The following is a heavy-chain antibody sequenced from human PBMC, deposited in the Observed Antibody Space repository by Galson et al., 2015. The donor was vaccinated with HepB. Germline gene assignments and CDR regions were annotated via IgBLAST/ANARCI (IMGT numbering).Heavy chain of an antibody. CDR1: GFSLHTVGVG. CDR3: AKISWGSGSYPYFDY. D-gene: IGHD3-10*01. CDR2: IYWDDDQ. V-gene: IGHV2-5*02. J-gene: IGHJ4*02. Sequence: PALVKPTQTLTLTCTFSGFSLHTVGVGVGWIRQPPGKALEWLTIIYWDDDQRYSPSLRSRLTITKDTSRTQVVLAITNVAPVDTATYYCAKISWGSGSYPYFDYWGQGALVTVSP.